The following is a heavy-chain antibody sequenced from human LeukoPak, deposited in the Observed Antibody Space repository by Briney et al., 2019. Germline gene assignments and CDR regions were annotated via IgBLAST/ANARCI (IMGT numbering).Heavy chain of an antibody. CDR2: ISAYNGNT. CDR3: SRSYYSSSWYYFDH. J-gene: IGHJ4*02. D-gene: IGHD2-15*01. V-gene: IGHV1-18*01. Sequence: ASVKVSCKASGYSFTSYGISWVRQAPGQGLEWMGWISAYNGNTNYAQELQGRVTMTTDTSTSTAYMELRSLRSDDTAVYFCSRSYYSSSWYYFDHWGQGTLVIVSS. CDR1: GYSFTSYG.